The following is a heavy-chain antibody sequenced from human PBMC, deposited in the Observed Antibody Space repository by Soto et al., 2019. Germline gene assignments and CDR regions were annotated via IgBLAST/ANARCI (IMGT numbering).Heavy chain of an antibody. Sequence: VVSLRVWCAAAGGRFVDYAMNWVRQAPGKGLEWVSGLSGSGTSTYYADSVKGRFTISRDNSRDTLFLQMNSLTADDTAVYYCAKATTNGGWFNPFDSWGQGALVTVSS. V-gene: IGHV3-23*01. J-gene: IGHJ4*02. CDR3: AKATTNGGWFNPFDS. D-gene: IGHD6-19*01. CDR1: GGRFVDYA. CDR2: LSGSGTST.